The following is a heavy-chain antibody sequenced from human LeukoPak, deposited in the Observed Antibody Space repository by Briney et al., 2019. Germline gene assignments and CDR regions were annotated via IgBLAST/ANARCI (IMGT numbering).Heavy chain of an antibody. D-gene: IGHD1-14*01. CDR1: GFTISTYA. CDR3: ARHPLSGHSYFDY. Sequence: GGSLRLSCAASGFTISTYAMSWVRQVPGKGLEWDSIISGSSGSTYYTDSVKGRFTISRDNSKPTLYLQMNSLRAEDTAVYYCARHPLSGHSYFDYWGQGTLVTVSS. CDR2: ISGSSGST. V-gene: IGHV3-23*01. J-gene: IGHJ4*02.